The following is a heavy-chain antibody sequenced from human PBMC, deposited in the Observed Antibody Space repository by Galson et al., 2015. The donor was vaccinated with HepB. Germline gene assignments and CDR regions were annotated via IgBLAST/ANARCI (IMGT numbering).Heavy chain of an antibody. Sequence: SLRLSCAASGFTFGSYAMHWVRQAPGKGLEWVAVISYDGSNKYYADSVKGRFTISRDNSKNTLYLQMNSLRAEDTAMYYCAKDPDFDFYSEKSTTFDHWGRGIQVTVSS. D-gene: IGHD4-11*01. V-gene: IGHV3-30*04. CDR1: GFTFGSYA. CDR3: AKDPDFDFYSEKSTTFDH. CDR2: ISYDGSNK. J-gene: IGHJ4*02.